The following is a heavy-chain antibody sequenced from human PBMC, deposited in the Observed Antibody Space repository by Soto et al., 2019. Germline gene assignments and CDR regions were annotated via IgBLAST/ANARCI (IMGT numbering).Heavy chain of an antibody. CDR2: INSDGSSI. V-gene: IGHV3-74*01. CDR3: ARLPVDTITSLDY. Sequence: EVQLVESGGDLVQPGGFLRLSCATSGFTFSRYWMHWVRQVPGKGLVWVSRINSDGSSISYSDSVKGRFTISRDNAKNTLYLKMNSLRVEDTAEYYCARLPVDTITSLDYWGQGTLVTVSS. J-gene: IGHJ4*02. D-gene: IGHD3-3*01. CDR1: GFTFSRYW.